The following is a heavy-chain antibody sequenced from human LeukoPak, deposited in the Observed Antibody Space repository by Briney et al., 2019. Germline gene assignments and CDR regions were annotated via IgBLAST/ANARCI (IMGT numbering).Heavy chain of an antibody. Sequence: GASVKVSCKASGYTFTSYGISWVRQAPGQGREWMGWISAYNGNTNYAQKLQGRVTMTTDTSTSTAYMELRSLRSDYTAVYYCARWKYYYGSGSYLGYWGQGTLVTVSS. J-gene: IGHJ4*02. CDR2: ISAYNGNT. CDR3: ARWKYYYGSGSYLGY. D-gene: IGHD3-10*01. V-gene: IGHV1-18*01. CDR1: GYTFTSYG.